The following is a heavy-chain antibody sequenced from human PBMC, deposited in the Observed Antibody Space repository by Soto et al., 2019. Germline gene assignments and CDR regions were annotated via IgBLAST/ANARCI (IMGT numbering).Heavy chain of an antibody. Sequence: QITLKESGPTLVKPTQTLKMTCTFSGFSLSTSGVGVGWIRQPPGKALEWLALMYWNDDKRYSPSLKSSVTITKDTPKNQVVLTMTNMDPVDTATYYGAHSVSGLGVKDLYEGDYYFDYWGQGTLVTVSS. CDR1: GFSLSTSGVG. D-gene: IGHD3-16*01. V-gene: IGHV2-5*01. J-gene: IGHJ4*02. CDR3: AHSVSGLGVKDLYEGDYYFDY. CDR2: MYWNDDK.